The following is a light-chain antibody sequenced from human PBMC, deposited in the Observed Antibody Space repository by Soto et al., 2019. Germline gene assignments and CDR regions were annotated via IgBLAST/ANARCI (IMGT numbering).Light chain of an antibody. J-gene: IGKJ4*01. Sequence: AIRMTQSPSSFSASTGDRVTITCRASQGISSYLAWYQQKPGKAPKLLIYAASTLQGGVPSRFSGSGSATDFTLTISCLQSEDFATYYCQQYYSYPLTFGGGTKVEI. CDR1: QGISSY. CDR2: AAS. CDR3: QQYYSYPLT. V-gene: IGKV1-8*01.